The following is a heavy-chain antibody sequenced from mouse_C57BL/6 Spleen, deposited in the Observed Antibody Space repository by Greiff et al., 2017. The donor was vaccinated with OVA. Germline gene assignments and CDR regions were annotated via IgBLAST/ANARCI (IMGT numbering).Heavy chain of an antibody. CDR1: GYAFSSSW. V-gene: IGHV1-82*01. D-gene: IGHD2-4*01. Sequence: QVQLQQPGPELVKPGASVKISCKASGYAFSSSWMNWVKQRPGKGLEWIGRIYPGDGDTNYNGKFKGKATLPAAKSSSTAYMQLSSLTSEDSAVDFCARWYDYGGYAMDYWGQGTSVTVSS. CDR3: ARWYDYGGYAMDY. CDR2: IYPGDGDT. J-gene: IGHJ4*01.